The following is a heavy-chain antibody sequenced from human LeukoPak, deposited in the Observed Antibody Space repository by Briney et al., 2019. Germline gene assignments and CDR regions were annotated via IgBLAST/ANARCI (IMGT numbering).Heavy chain of an antibody. J-gene: IGHJ4*02. Sequence: GGSLRLSCAASGFTFSSYSMNSVRQAPGKGLEWVSSISSSSSYIYYADSGKGRFTISRDNAKNSLYLQMNSLRAEDTAVYYCARVGWELAYFDYWGQGTLVTVSS. CDR3: ARVGWELAYFDY. V-gene: IGHV3-21*01. CDR2: ISSSSSYI. CDR1: GFTFSSYS. D-gene: IGHD1-26*01.